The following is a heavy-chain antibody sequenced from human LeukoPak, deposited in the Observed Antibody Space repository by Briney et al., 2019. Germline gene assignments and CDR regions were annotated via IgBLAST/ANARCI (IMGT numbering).Heavy chain of an antibody. Sequence: SVKVSCKASGGTFSSYAISWVRQAPGQGLEWMGRIIPILGIANYAQKFQGRVTMTRDTSTSTVYMELSSLRSEDTAVYYCARAYYDILTGPVPQGYWGQGTLVTVSS. V-gene: IGHV1-69*04. CDR2: IIPILGIA. CDR3: ARAYYDILTGPVPQGY. J-gene: IGHJ4*02. CDR1: GGTFSSYA. D-gene: IGHD3-9*01.